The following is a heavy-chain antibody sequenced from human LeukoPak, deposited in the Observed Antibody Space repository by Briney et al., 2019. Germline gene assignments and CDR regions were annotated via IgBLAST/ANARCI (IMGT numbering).Heavy chain of an antibody. D-gene: IGHD6-19*01. CDR3: AKPIGYSSGWYPSYYFDY. J-gene: IGHJ4*02. V-gene: IGHV3-23*01. Sequence: GGSLRLSCAASGFTFSSYAMNWVRQAPGKGLEWVSTISGSGGSTYYADSVKGRFTISRDNSKNTLYLQMNSLRAEDTAVYYCAKPIGYSSGWYPSYYFDYWGQGTLVTVSS. CDR1: GFTFSSYA. CDR2: ISGSGGST.